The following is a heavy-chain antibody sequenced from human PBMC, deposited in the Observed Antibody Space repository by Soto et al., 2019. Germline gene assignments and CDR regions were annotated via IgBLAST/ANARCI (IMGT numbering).Heavy chain of an antibody. Sequence: PGGSLRLSCAASGVTFSSYAMSWVRQAPGKGLEWVAVISYDGSNKYYADSVKGRFTISRDNSKNTLYPQMNSLRAEDTAVYYCAKDRAYCTNGVCFDAFDIWGQGTMVTVSS. CDR3: AKDRAYCTNGVCFDAFDI. D-gene: IGHD2-8*01. CDR1: GVTFSSYA. CDR2: ISYDGSNK. V-gene: IGHV3-30*18. J-gene: IGHJ3*02.